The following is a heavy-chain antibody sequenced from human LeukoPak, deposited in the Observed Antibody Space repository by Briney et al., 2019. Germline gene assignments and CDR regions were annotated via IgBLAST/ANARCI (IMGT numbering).Heavy chain of an antibody. V-gene: IGHV3-23*01. D-gene: IGHD3-22*01. Sequence: GGSLRLSCAASGFTFSNYAMSWVRQAPGKGLEWVSVISGSGGSTYYADSVKGRFTFSRDNSKNILYLQMNSLRAEDTAVYYCAKDGRHYDSSGYYGDFDYWGQGTLVTVSS. CDR1: GFTFSNYA. J-gene: IGHJ4*02. CDR3: AKDGRHYDSSGYYGDFDY. CDR2: ISGSGGST.